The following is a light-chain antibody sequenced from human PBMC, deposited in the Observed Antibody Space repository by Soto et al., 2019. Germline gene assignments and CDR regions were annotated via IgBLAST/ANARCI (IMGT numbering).Light chain of an antibody. CDR1: QGISNW. V-gene: IGKV1-12*01. J-gene: IGKJ3*01. CDR3: QQANSLPVT. Sequence: DIQMTQSPSSVSASVGDRVTIACRASQGISNWLAWYQQKPGKAPSLLIHAASSLQSGVPSRFSGSGYGTDFTLTISSLQPEDFATYFCQQANSLPVTFGPGTKVDIK. CDR2: AAS.